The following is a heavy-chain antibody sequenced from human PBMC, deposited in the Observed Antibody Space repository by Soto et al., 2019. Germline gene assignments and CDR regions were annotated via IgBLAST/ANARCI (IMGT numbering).Heavy chain of an antibody. Sequence: SVKVSCKASGGTFSSYAISWVRQAPGQGLEWMGGIIPIFGTANYAQKFQGRVTITADESTTTAYMELSSLRSEGTAVYYCARDTHIAARPYYYYGMDVWGQGTTVTVSS. CDR3: ARDTHIAARPYYYYGMDV. V-gene: IGHV1-69*13. J-gene: IGHJ6*02. D-gene: IGHD6-6*01. CDR2: IIPIFGTA. CDR1: GGTFSSYA.